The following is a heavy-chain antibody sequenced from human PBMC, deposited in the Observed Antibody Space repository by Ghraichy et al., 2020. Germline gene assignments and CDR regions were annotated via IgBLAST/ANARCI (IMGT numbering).Heavy chain of an antibody. J-gene: IGHJ5*02. CDR2: IKQDGSEK. CDR1: GFTFSSYW. CDR3: ARDRPDIVVATIFWFDP. Sequence: GGSLRLSCAASGFTFSSYWMSWVRQAPGKGLEWVANIKQDGSEKYYVDSVKGRFTISRDNAKNSLYLQMNSLRAEDTAVYYCARDRPDIVVATIFWFDPWGQGTLVTVSS. D-gene: IGHD5-12*01. V-gene: IGHV3-7*01.